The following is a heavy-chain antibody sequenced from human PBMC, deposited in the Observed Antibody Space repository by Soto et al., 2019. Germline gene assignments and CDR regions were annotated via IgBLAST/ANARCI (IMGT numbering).Heavy chain of an antibody. CDR3: MRPSRGYPGDS. D-gene: IGHD3-16*02. CDR2: IWEDGSKK. Sequence: AGSLRLSCAASGVTVSSYGMLWVRQAPGKGQEWVADIWEDGSKKYYADSVKGRFTISRDNTNNSLYLQMSSLRDWDSAVYYCMRPSRGYPGDSWGQGTLVTVSS. V-gene: IGHV3-33*01. CDR1: GVTVSSYG. J-gene: IGHJ4*02.